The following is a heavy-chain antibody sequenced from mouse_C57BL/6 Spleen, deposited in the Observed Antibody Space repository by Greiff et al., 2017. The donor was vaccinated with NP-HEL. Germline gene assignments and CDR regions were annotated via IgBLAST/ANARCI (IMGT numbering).Heavy chain of an antibody. V-gene: IGHV1-69*01. D-gene: IGHD4-1*01. CDR1: GYTFTSYW. CDR3: ARTWDFDY. Sequence: VQLQQPGAELVMPGASVKLSCKASGYTFTSYWMHWVKQRPGQGLEWIGEIDPSDSYTNYNQKFKGKSTLTVDKSSSTAYMQLSSLTSEDSAVYYCARTWDFDYWGQGTTLTVSS. CDR2: IDPSDSYT. J-gene: IGHJ2*01.